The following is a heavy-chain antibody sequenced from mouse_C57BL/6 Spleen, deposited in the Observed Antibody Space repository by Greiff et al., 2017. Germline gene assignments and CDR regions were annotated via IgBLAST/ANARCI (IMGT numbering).Heavy chain of an antibody. CDR1: GFTFSDYG. CDR2: ISSGSSTI. V-gene: IGHV5-17*01. CDR3: ARRDWDAMDY. J-gene: IGHJ4*01. Sequence: DVMLVESGGGLVKPGGSLKLSCAASGFTFSDYGMHWVRQAPEKGLEWVAYISSGSSTIYYADTVKGRFTISRDNAKNTLFLQMTSLRSEDTAMYYCARRDWDAMDYWGQGTSVTVSS. D-gene: IGHD4-1*01.